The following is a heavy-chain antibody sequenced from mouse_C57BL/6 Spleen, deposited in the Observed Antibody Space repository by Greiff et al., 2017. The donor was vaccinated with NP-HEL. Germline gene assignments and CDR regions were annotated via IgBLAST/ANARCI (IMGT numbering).Heavy chain of an antibody. V-gene: IGHV1-18*01. CDR1: GYTFTDYN. D-gene: IGHD2-5*01. Sequence: EVQLQQSGPELVKPGASVKIPCKASGYTFTDYNMDWVKQSHGKSLEWIGDINPNNGGTIYNQKFKGKATLTVDKSSSTAYMELRSLTSEDTAVYYCAREGTYYSNWFAYWGQGTLVTVSA. CDR3: AREGTYYSNWFAY. J-gene: IGHJ3*01. CDR2: INPNNGGT.